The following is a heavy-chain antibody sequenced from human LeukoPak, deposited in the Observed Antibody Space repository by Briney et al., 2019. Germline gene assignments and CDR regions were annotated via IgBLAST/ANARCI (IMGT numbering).Heavy chain of an antibody. CDR1: GLTFSSYA. CDR3: ARPGGPRGNYFDY. J-gene: IGHJ4*02. V-gene: IGHV3-30*04. D-gene: IGHD1-14*01. Sequence: GGSLRLSCAASGLTFSSYAMHWVRQAPGKGLEWVAVISYDGSNKYYADSVKGRFTISRDNSKNTLYLQMNSLRAEDTAVYYCARPGGPRGNYFDYWGQGTLVTVSS. CDR2: ISYDGSNK.